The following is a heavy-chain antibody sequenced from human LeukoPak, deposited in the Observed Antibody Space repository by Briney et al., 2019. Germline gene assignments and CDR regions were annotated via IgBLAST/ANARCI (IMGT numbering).Heavy chain of an antibody. D-gene: IGHD3-22*01. CDR2: IIPIFGTA. Sequence: SVKVSCKASGGTFSSYAISWVRQAPGQGLEWMGRIIPIFGTANYAQKFQGRVTITTDESTSTAYMELSSLRSEDTAVYYCASYDSSGTKGAFDIWGRGTMVTVSS. V-gene: IGHV1-69*05. CDR1: GGTFSSYA. CDR3: ASYDSSGTKGAFDI. J-gene: IGHJ3*02.